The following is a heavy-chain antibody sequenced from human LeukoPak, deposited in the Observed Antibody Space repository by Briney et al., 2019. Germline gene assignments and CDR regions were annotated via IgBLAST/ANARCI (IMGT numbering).Heavy chain of an antibody. Sequence: PGGSLRLSCAASGFTFSSYSMNWVRQAPGKGLERVSSISSSSSYIYYADSVKGRFTISRDNAKNSLYLQMNSLRAEDTAVYYCARDQNYDSSGYGDAFDIWGQGTMVTVSS. CDR3: ARDQNYDSSGYGDAFDI. CDR2: ISSSSSYI. D-gene: IGHD3-22*01. CDR1: GFTFSSYS. V-gene: IGHV3-21*01. J-gene: IGHJ3*02.